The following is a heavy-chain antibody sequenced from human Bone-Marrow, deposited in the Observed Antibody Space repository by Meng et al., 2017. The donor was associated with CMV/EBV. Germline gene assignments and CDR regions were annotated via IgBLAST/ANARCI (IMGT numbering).Heavy chain of an antibody. Sequence: GESLKISCAASGFTFSDYYMSWIRQAPGKGLEWVSYISSSGSTIYYADSVKGRFTISRDNAKNSLYLQMNSLRAEDTAVYYCASFFGVVMGPSPNWFDPWGQGTLVTVSS. CDR1: GFTFSDYY. CDR2: ISSSGSTI. V-gene: IGHV3-11*04. J-gene: IGHJ5*02. CDR3: ASFFGVVMGPSPNWFDP. D-gene: IGHD3-3*01.